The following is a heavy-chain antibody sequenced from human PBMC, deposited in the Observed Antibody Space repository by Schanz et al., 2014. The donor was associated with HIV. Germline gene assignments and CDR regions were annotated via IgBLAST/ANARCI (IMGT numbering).Heavy chain of an antibody. Sequence: QVQLVESGGGVVQPGRSLRLSCVASGFSFRTFGMHWVRQVPGKGLEWVAGISWHGYTVGYADSVKGRFTISRDNSKNTLYLQMNNLRAEDTAVYGCARQGLRFSFWLDYWGQGTPVTVS. V-gene: IGHV3-33*01. D-gene: IGHD4-17*01. CDR2: ISWHGYTV. J-gene: IGHJ4*02. CDR1: GFSFRTFG. CDR3: ARQGLRFSFWLDY.